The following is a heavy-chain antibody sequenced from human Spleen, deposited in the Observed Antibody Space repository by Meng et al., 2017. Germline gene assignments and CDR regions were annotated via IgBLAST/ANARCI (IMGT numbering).Heavy chain of an antibody. V-gene: IGHV4-4*02. D-gene: IGHD3-16*01. CDR2: IYQTGSA. J-gene: IGHJ1*01. CDR3: ARDNDEHTYAYSYFHH. Sequence: QVQLQQWGPGLVKPSGTLSLTRAISGGSISSNNWWSWVRQAPGKGLEWIGEIYQTGSANYNPSLKSRVTISVDKSKTQLSLKVYSVTAADTAVYYCARDNDEHTYAYSYFHHWGRGTLVTVSS. CDR1: GGSISSNNW.